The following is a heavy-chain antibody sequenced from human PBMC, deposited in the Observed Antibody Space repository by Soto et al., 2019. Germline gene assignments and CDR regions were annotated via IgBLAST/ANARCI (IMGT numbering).Heavy chain of an antibody. Sequence: VQLLESGGGLAQPGGSLRLSCAASGFAFSSHPMSWVRQAPEKGLEWVSGISDGGDLTYNADSVKGRFTISRDNSKNTLYLQLNSLRAEDTAVYYCAQLGLMTFSHKHYFNHWGRGTLVTVSS. CDR1: GFAFSSHP. CDR2: ISDGGDLT. J-gene: IGHJ4*02. V-gene: IGHV3-23*01. D-gene: IGHD3-16*01. CDR3: AQLGLMTFSHKHYFNH.